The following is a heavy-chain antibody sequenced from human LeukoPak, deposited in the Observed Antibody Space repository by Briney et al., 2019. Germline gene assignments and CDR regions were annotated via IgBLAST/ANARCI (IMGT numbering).Heavy chain of an antibody. V-gene: IGHV3-48*02. CDR2: ITTTSTSK. CDR1: GFAFNTYS. Sequence: GGSLRLSCAASGFAFNTYSMNWVRQAPGKGLQWVSSITTTSTSKYYADSVKGRFTISRDNAKNSLYLQMDSPRDEDTAVYYCVRDAAYSAFNMWGQGTMVTVSS. J-gene: IGHJ3*02. D-gene: IGHD4-11*01. CDR3: VRDAAYSAFNM.